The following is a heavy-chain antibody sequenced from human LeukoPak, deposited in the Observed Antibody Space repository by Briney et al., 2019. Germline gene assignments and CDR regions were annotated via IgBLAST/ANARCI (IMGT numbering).Heavy chain of an antibody. CDR3: ARDKIAVAGTHFDY. CDR2: VSDDGINT. D-gene: IGHD6-19*01. J-gene: IGHJ4*02. CDR1: GFTFSNYP. V-gene: IGHV3-30-3*01. Sequence: GVLRLSCAASGFTFSNYPIHWVRQAPGKGLEWVAVVSDDGINTYYADSVKGRFTISRDNSKNTLYLQMNSLRAEDTAVYYCARDKIAVAGTHFDYWGQGTLVTVSS.